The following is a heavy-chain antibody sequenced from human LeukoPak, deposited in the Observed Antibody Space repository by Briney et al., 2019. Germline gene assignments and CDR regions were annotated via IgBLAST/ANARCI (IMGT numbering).Heavy chain of an antibody. Sequence: PGGSLRLSCAASGFTYSSYWMHWVRQAPGKGLVWVSRINSDGSSTSYADSVKGRFTISRDNAKNTLYLQMNSLRAEDTAVYYCARDDFDYSEEVGHAFDIWGQGTMVTVSS. CDR3: ARDDFDYSEEVGHAFDI. CDR2: INSDGSST. J-gene: IGHJ3*02. V-gene: IGHV3-74*01. CDR1: GFTYSSYW. D-gene: IGHD4-11*01.